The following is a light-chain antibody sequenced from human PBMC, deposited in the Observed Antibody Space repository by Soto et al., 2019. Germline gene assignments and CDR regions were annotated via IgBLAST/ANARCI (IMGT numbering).Light chain of an antibody. V-gene: IGKV3-20*01. J-gene: IGKJ2*01. Sequence: EIVLTQSPGTLSLSPGERATLSCRTSQSVTSSHLAWYQQKPGQAPRLLIYDTSSRATGIPDRFSGSGSGIDFTLTISRLEPEDSAVYYCQHYGSSLPYTFGQGTKLEIK. CDR1: QSVTSSH. CDR2: DTS. CDR3: QHYGSSLPYT.